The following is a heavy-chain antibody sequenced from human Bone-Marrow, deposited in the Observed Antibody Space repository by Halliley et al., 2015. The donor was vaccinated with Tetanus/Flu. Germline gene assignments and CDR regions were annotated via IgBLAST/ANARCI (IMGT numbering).Heavy chain of an antibody. CDR1: GFTFTNYG. Sequence: SLRLSCAASGFTFTNYGMHWVRQAPGKGLEWVAVISYDGLDKYHADSVKGRFTISRDDSMNTLHLQMNRLRPEDTAVYYCAKDLRERREVLRGLFDYWGQGTVVPVSS. CDR2: ISYDGLDK. J-gene: IGHJ4*02. V-gene: IGHV3-30*18. CDR3: AKDLRERREVLRGLFDY. D-gene: IGHD3-16*01.